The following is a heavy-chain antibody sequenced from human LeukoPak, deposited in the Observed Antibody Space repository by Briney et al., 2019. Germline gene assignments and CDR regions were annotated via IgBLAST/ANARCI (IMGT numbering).Heavy chain of an antibody. D-gene: IGHD3-10*01. CDR1: GGSISSGDYY. CDR3: ARGRFGVKGAFDI. Sequence: SETLSLTCTVSGGSISSGDYYWSWLRQPPGTGLEWIGYIYYSGSTYYNPSLKSRVTISVDTSKNQFSLKLSSVTAADTAVYYCARGRFGVKGAFDIWGQGTMVTVS. CDR2: IYYSGST. J-gene: IGHJ3*02. V-gene: IGHV4-30-4*01.